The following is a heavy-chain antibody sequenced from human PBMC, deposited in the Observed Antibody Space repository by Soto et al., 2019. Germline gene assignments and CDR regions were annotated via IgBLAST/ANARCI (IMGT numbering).Heavy chain of an antibody. J-gene: IGHJ4*02. CDR1: GFTFSSYW. CDR3: VITSLVVAAATREDY. D-gene: IGHD2-15*01. V-gene: IGHV3-74*01. Sequence: EVQLVESGGCVVQPGESLRLSCAASGFTFSSYWMHWVRQAPGKGLVWVSRINSDGSSTSYAGSVKGRFTISRENAKNTLYLQMNSLRAEDTAVYYCVITSLVVAAATREDYWGQGTLVTVSS. CDR2: INSDGSST.